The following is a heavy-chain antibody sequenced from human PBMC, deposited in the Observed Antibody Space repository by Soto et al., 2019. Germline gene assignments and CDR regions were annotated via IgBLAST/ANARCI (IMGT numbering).Heavy chain of an antibody. CDR1: GFTFRTYA. Sequence: EVQLLESGGGLVQPGGSLRLSCAASGFTFRTYAMSWVRQAPGKGLEWVSGLFGNGGGISYADSVKGRFTISRDNSNNMLYLQMRSLRVEDTAVYCCAKDRQPDGLWPFDHWGQGTLVTVSS. D-gene: IGHD2-8*01. CDR3: AKDRQPDGLWPFDH. V-gene: IGHV3-23*01. CDR2: LFGNGGGI. J-gene: IGHJ4*02.